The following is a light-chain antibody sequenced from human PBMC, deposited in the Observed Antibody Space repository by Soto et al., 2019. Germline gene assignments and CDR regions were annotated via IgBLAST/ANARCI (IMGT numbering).Light chain of an antibody. CDR1: QSVSSN. CDR3: QQYNNWPRT. CDR2: GAS. V-gene: IGKV3-15*01. J-gene: IGKJ2*01. Sequence: IGMTQSPATLSVSPGERATLSCMASQSVSSNLAWYQQKPGQAPRLLIYGASTRATGIPARFSGSGSGTEFTLTISSLQSEDFEVYYCQQYNNWPRTFGQGTKVDIK.